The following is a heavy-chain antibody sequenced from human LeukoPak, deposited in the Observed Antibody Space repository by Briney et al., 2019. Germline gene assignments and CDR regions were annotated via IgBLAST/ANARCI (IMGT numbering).Heavy chain of an antibody. Sequence: GGSLRLSCAASGFTFSSYAMHWVRQAPGKGLEWVAVISNDGRNKYYADSVKGRFTISRDNSKNTLYLQMNSLRAEDTAVFYCARDGEYCSSASCSYNYYMDVWGKGTTVTVSS. CDR2: ISNDGRNK. D-gene: IGHD2-2*01. CDR3: ARDGEYCSSASCSYNYYMDV. J-gene: IGHJ6*03. CDR1: GFTFSSYA. V-gene: IGHV3-30*04.